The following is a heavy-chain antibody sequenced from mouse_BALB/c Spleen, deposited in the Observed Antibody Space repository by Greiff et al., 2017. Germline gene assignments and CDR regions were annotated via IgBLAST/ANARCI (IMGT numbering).Heavy chain of an antibody. V-gene: IGHV5-6-3*01. J-gene: IGHJ1*01. CDR1: GFTFSSYG. Sequence: EVKLVESGGGLVQPGGSLKLSCAASGFTFSSYGMSWVRQTPDKRLELVATINSNGGSTYYPDSVKGRFTISRDNAKNTLYLQMSSLKSEDTAMYYCARDPIYYYGSSSYFDVWGAGTTVTVSS. D-gene: IGHD1-1*01. CDR3: ARDPIYYYGSSSYFDV. CDR2: INSNGGST.